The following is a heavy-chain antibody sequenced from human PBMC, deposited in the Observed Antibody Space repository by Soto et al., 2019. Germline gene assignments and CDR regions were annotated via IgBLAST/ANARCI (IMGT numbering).Heavy chain of an antibody. CDR3: ARENYSSSPGDDGY. Sequence: QVQLVQSGAEVKKPGSSVKVSCKASGGTFSSYAISWVRQAPGQGLEWMGGIIPIFGTANYAQKFQGRVTFTADESTSTAYRDLSSRRSEDTAVYYCARENYSSSPGDDGYGAQGTLATVSS. J-gene: IGHJ4*02. D-gene: IGHD6-6*01. CDR2: IIPIFGTA. CDR1: GGTFSSYA. V-gene: IGHV1-69*01.